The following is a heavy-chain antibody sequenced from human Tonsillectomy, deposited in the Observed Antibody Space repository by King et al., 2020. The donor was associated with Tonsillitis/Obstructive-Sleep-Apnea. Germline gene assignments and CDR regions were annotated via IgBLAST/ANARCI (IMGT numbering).Heavy chain of an antibody. CDR3: ARVFWSGYYTVTHYYYYMDV. J-gene: IGHJ6*03. V-gene: IGHV4-34*01. CDR2: INQSGST. CDR1: GGSFSGYY. D-gene: IGHD3-3*01. Sequence: VQLQQWGAGLLKPSETLSLTCAVYGGSFSGYYWSWIRQPPGKGLEWIGEINQSGSTNYNPSLKSRVTISVDTSKNQFSLKLSSVTAADTAVYYCARVFWSGYYTVTHYYYYMDVWGKGTTVTVSS.